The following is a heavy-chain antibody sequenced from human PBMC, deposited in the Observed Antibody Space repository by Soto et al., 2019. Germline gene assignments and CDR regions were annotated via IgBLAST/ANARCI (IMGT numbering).Heavy chain of an antibody. D-gene: IGHD3-16*01. V-gene: IGHV4-31*03. CDR1: GGSISSGGYY. Sequence: QVQLQESGPGLVKPSQTLSLTCTVSGGSISSGGYYWSWIRQHPGKGLEWIGYIYYSGRTYYNPSLKSRVTIAVDTCKNQFSLKLSSVTAADTAVYYCAGVGGINWFDPWGQGTLVTVSS. J-gene: IGHJ5*02. CDR3: AGVGGINWFDP. CDR2: IYYSGRT.